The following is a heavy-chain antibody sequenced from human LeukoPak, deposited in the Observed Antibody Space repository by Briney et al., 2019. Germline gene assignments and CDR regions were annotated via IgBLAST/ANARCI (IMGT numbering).Heavy chain of an antibody. CDR2: ISYDGSNK. D-gene: IGHD2-15*01. CDR1: GFTSSSYA. V-gene: IGHV3-30-3*01. CDR3: AREDVVVVAFDY. Sequence: GGSLRLSCAASGFTSSSYAMHWVRQAPGKGLEWVAVISYDGSNKYYADSVKGRFTISRDNSKNTLYLQMNSLRAEDTAVYYCAREDVVVVAFDYWGQGTLVTVSS. J-gene: IGHJ4*02.